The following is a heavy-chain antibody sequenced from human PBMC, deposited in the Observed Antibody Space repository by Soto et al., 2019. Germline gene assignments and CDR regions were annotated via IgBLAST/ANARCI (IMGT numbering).Heavy chain of an antibody. Sequence: QVQLVESGGGVVQPGRSLRLSCAASGFTFSSNAMHWVRQAPGKGLEWVAVMSYDGSNEYYADSVKGRFTISRDNSKNTLYLHMMSLGAEDMGVYYCAGDYILSGTTRPPPLAFWGQGTLVTVSS. CDR1: GFTFSSNA. V-gene: IGHV3-30-3*01. CDR3: AGDYILSGTTRPPPLAF. D-gene: IGHD4-17*01. CDR2: MSYDGSNE. J-gene: IGHJ4*02.